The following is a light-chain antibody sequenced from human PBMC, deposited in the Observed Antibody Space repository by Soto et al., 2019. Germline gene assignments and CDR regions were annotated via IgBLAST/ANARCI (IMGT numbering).Light chain of an antibody. CDR3: QQYYSYPLT. Sequence: ATRMTQSPSSLSASTGDRVTITCRASQGISSYLAWYQQKPGKAPKLLIYAASTLQSGVPSRFSGSGFGTDFTLTIICLQSEDFATYYCQQYYSYPLTFGGGTKVDIK. CDR1: QGISSY. CDR2: AAS. J-gene: IGKJ4*01. V-gene: IGKV1-8*01.